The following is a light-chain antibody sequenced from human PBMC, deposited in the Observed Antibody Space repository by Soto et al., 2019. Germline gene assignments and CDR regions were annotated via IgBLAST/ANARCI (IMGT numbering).Light chain of an antibody. CDR2: QDS. CDR3: QSWDTRVV. CDR1: KLGDKY. V-gene: IGLV3-1*01. Sequence: SSELTQPPSVSVSPGQTASITCSGDKLGDKYTCWYQQKPGQSPVLVIYQDSRRPSGIPERFSGSNSGNTATLTISGTQAMDEADYYCQSWDTRVVFGGGTKVTVL. J-gene: IGLJ2*01.